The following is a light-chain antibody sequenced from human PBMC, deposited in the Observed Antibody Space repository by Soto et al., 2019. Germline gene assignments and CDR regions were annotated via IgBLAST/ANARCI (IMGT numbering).Light chain of an antibody. CDR3: QSYDSSLSGSHVV. CDR1: SSNIGAGYD. Sequence: VLTQPPSVSGAPGQRVTISCTGSSSNIGAGYDVHWYQQLPGTAPKLLIYGNSNRPSGVPDRFSGSKSGTSASLAITGLQAEDEADYYCQSYDSSLSGSHVVFGGGTKLTVL. V-gene: IGLV1-40*01. CDR2: GNS. J-gene: IGLJ2*01.